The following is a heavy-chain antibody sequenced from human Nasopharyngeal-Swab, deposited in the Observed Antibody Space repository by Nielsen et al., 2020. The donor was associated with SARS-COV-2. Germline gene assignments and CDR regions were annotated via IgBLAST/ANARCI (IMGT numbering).Heavy chain of an antibody. CDR1: GYTFTSYG. CDR3: ATASPIVGADNWFDP. D-gene: IGHD1-26*01. Sequence: ASVKVSCKASGYTFTSYGISWVRQAPGQGLEWMGWISAYNGNTNYAQKLQGRVTMTTDTSTSTAYMELRSLRSEDTAVYYCATASPIVGADNWFDPWGQGTLVTVSS. CDR2: ISAYNGNT. J-gene: IGHJ5*02. V-gene: IGHV1-18*01.